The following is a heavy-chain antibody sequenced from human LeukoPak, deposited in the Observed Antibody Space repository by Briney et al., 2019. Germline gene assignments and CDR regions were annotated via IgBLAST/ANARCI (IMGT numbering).Heavy chain of an antibody. CDR2: INPGDSDT. J-gene: IGHJ4*02. CDR1: GYSFTSYW. Sequence: GESLKISCKGSGYSFTSYWIGWVRQMPGKGLEWMGIINPGDSDTRYSPSFQGQVTISADKSISTAYLQWSSLKASDTAMYYCARRYCSSTSCTDLDYWGQGTLVTVSS. V-gene: IGHV5-51*01. CDR3: ARRYCSSTSCTDLDY. D-gene: IGHD2-2*01.